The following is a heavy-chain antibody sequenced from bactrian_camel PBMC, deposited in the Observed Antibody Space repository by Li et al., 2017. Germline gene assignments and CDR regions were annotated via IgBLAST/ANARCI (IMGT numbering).Heavy chain of an antibody. J-gene: IGHJ4*01. CDR1: GLTYGDNT. V-gene: IGHV3S55*01. D-gene: IGHD5*01. CDR2: ISSDGST. Sequence: HVQLVESGGDLVQPGGPLRLSCTASGLTYGDNTMGWYRQAPGNECDLVSSISSDGSTHYADSVKGRFTISRDNARNTLYLQMNSLKTEDTAVYYCATGLLADHGLGLGTQVTVS.